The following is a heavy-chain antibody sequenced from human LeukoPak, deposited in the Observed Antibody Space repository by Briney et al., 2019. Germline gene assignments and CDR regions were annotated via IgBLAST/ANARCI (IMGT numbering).Heavy chain of an antibody. CDR3: ARIRPSRLYMDV. Sequence: PSETLSLTCAVSGGSISSGGYSWSWIRQPPGEGLEWIGYIYYSGTTYYKPSLKSRLTISVDTSKNQFSLKLSSVTAADTAVYYCARIRPSRLYMDVWGKGTTVTVSS. CDR2: IYYSGTT. V-gene: IGHV4-30-4*07. CDR1: GGSISSGGYS. J-gene: IGHJ6*03.